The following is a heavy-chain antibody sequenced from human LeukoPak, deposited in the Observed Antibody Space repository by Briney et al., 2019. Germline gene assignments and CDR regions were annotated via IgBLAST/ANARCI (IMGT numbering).Heavy chain of an antibody. J-gene: IGHJ4*02. Sequence: ASVKVSCKASGYTFTSYAMHWVRQAPGQRLEWMGWINAGNGNTKYSQKFQGRVTITRDTSASTAYMELSSLSSEDTAVYYCARADMVVAATYYFDYWGQGTLVTVSS. D-gene: IGHD2-15*01. CDR3: ARADMVVAATYYFDY. CDR1: GYTFTSYA. CDR2: INAGNGNT. V-gene: IGHV1-3*01.